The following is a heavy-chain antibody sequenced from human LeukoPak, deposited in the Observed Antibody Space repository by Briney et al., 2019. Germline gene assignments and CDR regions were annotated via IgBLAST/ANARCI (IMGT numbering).Heavy chain of an antibody. Sequence: GGSLRLSCAASGFTFSSYGMHWVRQAPGKGLEWVAVIWYDGSNKYYADSVKGRFTISRDNSKNTLYLQMNSLRAEDTAVYYCAKDRRVGWFGEFDYWGQGTLVTVSS. D-gene: IGHD3-10*01. CDR1: GFTFSSYG. CDR2: IWYDGSNK. CDR3: AKDRRVGWFGEFDY. V-gene: IGHV3-33*06. J-gene: IGHJ4*02.